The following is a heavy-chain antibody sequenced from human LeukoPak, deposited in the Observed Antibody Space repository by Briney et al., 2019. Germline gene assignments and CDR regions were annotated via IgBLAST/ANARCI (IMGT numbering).Heavy chain of an antibody. V-gene: IGHV3-23*01. CDR2: ISGSGGST. Sequence: GGSLRLSCAASGFTFSSYAMSWVRQAPGKGLERVSAISGSGGSTYYADSVKGRFTISRDNSKNTLYLQMNSLRAEDTAVYYCAKRSVEWLLYFDYWGQGTLVTVSS. D-gene: IGHD3-3*01. CDR3: AKRSVEWLLYFDY. CDR1: GFTFSSYA. J-gene: IGHJ4*02.